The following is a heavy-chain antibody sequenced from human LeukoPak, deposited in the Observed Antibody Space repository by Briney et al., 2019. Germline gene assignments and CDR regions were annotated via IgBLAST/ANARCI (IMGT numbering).Heavy chain of an antibody. CDR3: ARAHDSSGPDAFDI. V-gene: IGHV1-69*04. Sequence: ASVKVSCKASGGTFSSYAISWVRQAPGQGLEWMGRIIPILGIANYAQKFQGRVTITADKSTSTAYKELSSLRSEDTAVYYCARAHDSSGPDAFDIWGQGTMVTVSS. CDR1: GGTFSSYA. CDR2: IIPILGIA. D-gene: IGHD3-22*01. J-gene: IGHJ3*02.